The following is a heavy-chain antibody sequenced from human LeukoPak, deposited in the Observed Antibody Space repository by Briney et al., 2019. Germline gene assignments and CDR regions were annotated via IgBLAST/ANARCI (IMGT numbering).Heavy chain of an antibody. CDR3: ATEHWGPNS. D-gene: IGHD3-16*01. CDR1: GFTFSSSW. CDR2: IKGDGSDK. V-gene: IGHV3-7*01. Sequence: GSLRLSCAASGFTFSSSWMTWVRQAPGKGLEWLANIKGDGSDKNYVDSVKGRFTISRDNAKNSLFLQMSSLRGEDMALYYCATEHWGPNSWGQGTLVTVSS. J-gene: IGHJ4*02.